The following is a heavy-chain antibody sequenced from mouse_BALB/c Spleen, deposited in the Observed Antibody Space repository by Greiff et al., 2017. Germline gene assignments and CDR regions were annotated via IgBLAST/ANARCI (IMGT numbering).Heavy chain of an antibody. CDR1: GYSITSDYA. D-gene: IGHD1-1*01. J-gene: IGHJ1*01. Sequence: VQLKESGPGLVKPSQSLSLTCTVTGYSITSDYAWNWIRQFPGNKLEWMGYISYSGSTSYNPSLKSRISITRDTSKNQFFLQLNSVTTEDTATYYCARGDYGYWYFDVWGAGTTVTVSA. CDR3: ARGDYGYWYFDV. V-gene: IGHV3-2*02. CDR2: ISYSGST.